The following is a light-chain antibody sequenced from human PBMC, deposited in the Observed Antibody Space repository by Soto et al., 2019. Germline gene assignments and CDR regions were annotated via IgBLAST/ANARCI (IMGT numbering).Light chain of an antibody. CDR3: ATWSDSLKGWV. CDR1: SSDIGSNS. Sequence: QPVLTQPPSASRTPGQRVTIPCSGNSSDIGSNSVNWYQQLPGAAPRLLIYANDHRPSGVPDRFSASKSGTSASLAISGVRSEDEAFYYCATWSDSLKGWVFGGGTKVTVL. J-gene: IGLJ3*02. CDR2: AND. V-gene: IGLV1-44*01.